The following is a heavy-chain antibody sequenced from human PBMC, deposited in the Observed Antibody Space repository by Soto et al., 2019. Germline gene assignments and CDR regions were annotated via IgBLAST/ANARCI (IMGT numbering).Heavy chain of an antibody. CDR1: GFTFSSYA. D-gene: IGHD1-26*01. V-gene: IGHV3-23*01. J-gene: IGHJ4*02. CDR2: ISGSGGSR. Sequence: QPGGSLRLSCAASGFTFSSYAMNWVRQAPGKGLEWVSIISGSGGSRYYADSVKGRFTISRDNSQNTLYLQMNSLRAEDTALYFCAKDWDYENTGRGYFDFWGQGTLVTVSS. CDR3: AKDWDYENTGRGYFDF.